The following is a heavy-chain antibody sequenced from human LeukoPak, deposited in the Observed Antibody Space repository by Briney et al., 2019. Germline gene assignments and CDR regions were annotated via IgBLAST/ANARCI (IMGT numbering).Heavy chain of an antibody. J-gene: IGHJ4*02. V-gene: IGHV4-59*01. CDR2: IYYSGST. D-gene: IGHD3-9*01. CDR3: ARKGRYYDILTGYRLGFDY. Sequence: PSETLSLTCTVSGGSISSYYWSWIRQPPGKGLEWIGYIYYSGSTNYNPSLKSRVTISVDTSKNQFSLKLSSVTAADTAVYYCARKGRYYDILTGYRLGFDYWGQGTLVTVSS. CDR1: GGSISSYY.